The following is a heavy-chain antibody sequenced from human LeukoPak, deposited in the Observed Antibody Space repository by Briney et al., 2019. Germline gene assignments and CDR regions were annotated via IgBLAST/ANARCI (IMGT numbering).Heavy chain of an antibody. Sequence: GGSLRLSCAASGFTFSNAWMSWVRQAPGKGLEWVSAISGSGGSTYYADSVKGRFTISRDNSKNTLYLQMNSLRAEDTAVYYCAKTPYYDFWSGYYFDYWGQGTLVTVSS. CDR1: GFTFSNAW. J-gene: IGHJ4*02. V-gene: IGHV3-23*01. CDR2: ISGSGGST. CDR3: AKTPYYDFWSGYYFDY. D-gene: IGHD3-3*01.